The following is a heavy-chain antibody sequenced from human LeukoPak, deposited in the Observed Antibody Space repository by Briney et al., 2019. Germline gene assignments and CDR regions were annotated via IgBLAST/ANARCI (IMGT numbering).Heavy chain of an antibody. J-gene: IGHJ3*02. V-gene: IGHV3-7*01. CDR2: IKQDGSEK. CDR3: ARDHPDLVPPSYYYDSSGAFDI. Sequence: GGSLRLSCAASGFTFSSYWMSWVRQAPGKGLEGVANIKQDGSEKYYVDSVKGGFTISRENDKNSLYMKMNSLRGEDRGVYDGARDHPDLVPPSYYYDSSGAFDIWGQGTMVTVSS. CDR1: GFTFSSYW. D-gene: IGHD3-22*01.